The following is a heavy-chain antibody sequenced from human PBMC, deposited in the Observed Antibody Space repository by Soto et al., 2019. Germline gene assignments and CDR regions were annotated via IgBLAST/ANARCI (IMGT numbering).Heavy chain of an antibody. Sequence: EVQLVESGGGWIQPGGSLRLSCAASGFTVSSKYMTWVRQAPGKGLEWVSVIYGVGTTSYADSVKGRFTISRDNSKNTLYLQMHSLRAEDTAVCDCVQATGWPGFDFWGQGPLVTVSS. CDR1: GFTVSSKY. J-gene: IGHJ4*02. CDR2: IYGVGTT. D-gene: IGHD6-19*01. V-gene: IGHV3-53*01. CDR3: VQATGWPGFDF.